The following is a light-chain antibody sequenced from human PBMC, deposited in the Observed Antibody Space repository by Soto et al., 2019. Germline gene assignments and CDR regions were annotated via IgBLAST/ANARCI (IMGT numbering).Light chain of an antibody. Sequence: QSALTQPPSVSGSPGQSVTISCTGTSSDVGSYNRVSWYQQPPGTAPKLMIYEVSNRPSGVPDRFSGYKSGNTASLTISGLQAEDEADYYCSLFEVFGGGTKLTVL. J-gene: IGLJ3*02. CDR1: SSDVGSYNR. V-gene: IGLV2-18*01. CDR2: EVS. CDR3: SLFEV.